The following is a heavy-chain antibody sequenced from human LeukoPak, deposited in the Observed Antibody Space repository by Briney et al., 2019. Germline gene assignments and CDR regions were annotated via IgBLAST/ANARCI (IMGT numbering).Heavy chain of an antibody. CDR3: AGQAAGGVN. J-gene: IGHJ4*02. D-gene: IGHD3-16*01. V-gene: IGHV3-64*02. CDR2: ISRNGGST. Sequence: PGGSLRLSCAASGFTFSSYGMHWVRQAPGKGLEYVSGISRNGGSTYYADSVKGTFTISRDNSKNTLYLQMGGLRAEDMAVYYCAGQAAGGVNWGQGTLVTVSS. CDR1: GFTFSSYG.